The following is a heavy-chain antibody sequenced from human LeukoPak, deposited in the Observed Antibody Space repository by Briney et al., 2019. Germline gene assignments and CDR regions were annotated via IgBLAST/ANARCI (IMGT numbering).Heavy chain of an antibody. V-gene: IGHV1-58*02. CDR1: GFTFTSSA. Sequence: EASVKVSCKASGFTFTSSAMQWVRQARGQRLERIGWIVVGSGNTNYAQKFQERVTITRDMSTSTAYMELSSLGSEDTAVYYCAADSMVRGGIDYWGQGTLVTVPS. D-gene: IGHD3-10*01. CDR2: IVVGSGNT. J-gene: IGHJ4*02. CDR3: AADSMVRGGIDY.